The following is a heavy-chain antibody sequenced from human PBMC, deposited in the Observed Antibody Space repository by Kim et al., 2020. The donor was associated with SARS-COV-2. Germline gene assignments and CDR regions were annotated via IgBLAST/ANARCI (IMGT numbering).Heavy chain of an antibody. J-gene: IGHJ2*01. D-gene: IGHD2-15*01. Sequence: GGSLRLSCAASGFTFSNYGMHWVRQAPGKGLEWLAVISYDGSNRYYADSVKGRFTISRDNSKNTLYLQMNSLRAEDTAVYYCAKDRNTVVTWYFDLWGRG. CDR2: ISYDGSNR. CDR1: GFTFSNYG. CDR3: AKDRNTVVTWYFDL. V-gene: IGHV3-30*18.